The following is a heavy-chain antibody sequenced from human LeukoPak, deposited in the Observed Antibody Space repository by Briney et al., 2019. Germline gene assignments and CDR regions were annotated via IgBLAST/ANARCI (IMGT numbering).Heavy chain of an antibody. Sequence: SETLSLTCTVSGGSISSYYWSWIRQPPGKGLEWIGEINHSGSTNYNPSLKSRVTISVDTPKNQFSLKLSSVTAADTAVYYCARQLRYCSGGSCYEGYYYYYMDVWGKGTTVTISS. CDR1: GGSISSYY. D-gene: IGHD2-15*01. V-gene: IGHV4-34*01. CDR2: INHSGST. J-gene: IGHJ6*03. CDR3: ARQLRYCSGGSCYEGYYYYYMDV.